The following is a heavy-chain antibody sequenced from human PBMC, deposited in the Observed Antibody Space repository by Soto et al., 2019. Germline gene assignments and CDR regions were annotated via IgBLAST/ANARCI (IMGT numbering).Heavy chain of an antibody. Sequence: GGSLRLSCAASGFTFSSYGMNWVRQAPGKGPEWVSYIGSSSITIYYADSVKGRFTISRDNAKNSLYLQMNSLRDGDTAMYYCARAALYGYDYWGQGALVTVSS. V-gene: IGHV3-48*02. CDR2: IGSSSITI. J-gene: IGHJ4*02. CDR3: ARAALYGYDY. D-gene: IGHD2-2*02. CDR1: GFTFSSYG.